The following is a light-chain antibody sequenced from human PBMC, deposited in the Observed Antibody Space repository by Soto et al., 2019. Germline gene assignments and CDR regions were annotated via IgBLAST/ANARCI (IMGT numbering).Light chain of an antibody. V-gene: IGKV1-5*01. Sequence: DIQMTQSPSTLSASVGDRVTITCRASQSISSWLAWYQQKPGKAPKLLIYDASSLESGVPSRFSGSGSGTEFTLTLSSLQPDDFATYYCQQYNSFPWTFGQGTKVEIK. CDR3: QQYNSFPWT. J-gene: IGKJ1*01. CDR2: DAS. CDR1: QSISSW.